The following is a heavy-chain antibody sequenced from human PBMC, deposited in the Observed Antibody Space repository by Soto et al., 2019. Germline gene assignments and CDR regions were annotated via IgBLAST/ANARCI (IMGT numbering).Heavy chain of an antibody. CDR2: ISNDGSNK. CDR3: ARQYIGYWGRYYGMDV. CDR1: GFTFSSYA. J-gene: IGHJ6*02. Sequence: QVQLVESGGGVVQPGRSLRLSCAASGFTFSSYAILWVRQAPGKGLEWVAVISNDGSNKNYADSVKGRFTISRDNSKNTLYLQRSSVRAEDTAVYYCARQYIGYWGRYYGMDVWGQGTTVTVSS. V-gene: IGHV3-30-3*01. D-gene: IGHD1-26*01.